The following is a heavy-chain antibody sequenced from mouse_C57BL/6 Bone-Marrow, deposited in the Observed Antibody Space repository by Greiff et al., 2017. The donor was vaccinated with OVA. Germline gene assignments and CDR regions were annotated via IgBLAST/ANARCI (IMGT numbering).Heavy chain of an antibody. J-gene: IGHJ3*01. CDR1: GFTFSSYG. CDR2: IRSGGSST. CDR3: ARQGYDGLAY. Sequence: VMLVESGGDFVKPGGSLKLSCAASGFTFSSYGMSWVSQTPDQRLEWVATIRSGGSSTYYPDSVKGRFTISRDHAKNTRYLQMSGLKSEDTAMYYGARQGYDGLAYWGQGTLVTVSA. D-gene: IGHD2-2*01. V-gene: IGHV5-6*01.